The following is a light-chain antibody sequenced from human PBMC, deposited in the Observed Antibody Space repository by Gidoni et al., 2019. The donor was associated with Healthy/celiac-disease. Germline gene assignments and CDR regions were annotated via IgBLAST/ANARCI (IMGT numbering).Light chain of an antibody. CDR1: QSISSW. CDR3: QYNSYPWT. V-gene: IGKV1-5*03. Sequence: DIQMTQSPSTLSASVGDRVTITCRASQSISSWLAWYQQKPGKAPKLLIYKASSLESGVPSRFSGSGSGTEFTLTISSLQPDDFATYYCQYNSYPWTFGQXTKVEIK. J-gene: IGKJ1*01. CDR2: KAS.